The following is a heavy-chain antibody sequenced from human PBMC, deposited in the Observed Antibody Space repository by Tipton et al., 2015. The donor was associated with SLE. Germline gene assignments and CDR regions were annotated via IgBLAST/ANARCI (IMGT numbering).Heavy chain of an antibody. V-gene: IGHV4-34*01. CDR3: ARDHPVAGPFDY. CDR1: GGSFSGYH. Sequence: TLSLTCAVYGGSFSGYHWTWLRQPPGQGLAWIGEIADTGSPNYNPSLKSRVTISLDASKSQFSLILNSLTAADTAVYYCARDHPVAGPFDYWGQGTLVTVSS. D-gene: IGHD6-19*01. J-gene: IGHJ4*02. CDR2: IADTGSP.